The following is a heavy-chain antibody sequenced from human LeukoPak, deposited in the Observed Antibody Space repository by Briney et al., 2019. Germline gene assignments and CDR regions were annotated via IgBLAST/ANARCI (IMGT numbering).Heavy chain of an antibody. CDR1: GGSFSGYY. Sequence: NPSETLSLTCAVYGGSFSGYYWSWIRQPSGKGLEWIGEINHSGSTNYNPSLKSRVTISEDASKNQFSLKLSSVTAADTAVYYCASAMVRGGIITDDYWGQGTLVTVSS. J-gene: IGHJ4*02. CDR3: ASAMVRGGIITDDY. CDR2: INHSGST. D-gene: IGHD3-10*01. V-gene: IGHV4-34*01.